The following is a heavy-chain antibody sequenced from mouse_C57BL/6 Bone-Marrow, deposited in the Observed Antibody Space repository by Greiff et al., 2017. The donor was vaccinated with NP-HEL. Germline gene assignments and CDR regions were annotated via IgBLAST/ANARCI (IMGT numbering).Heavy chain of an antibody. CDR1: GYSITSGYY. Sequence: EVKLQESGPGLVKPSQSLSLTCSVTGYSITSGYYWNWIRQFPGNKLEWMGYISYDGSNNYNPSLKNRISITRDTSKNQFFLKLNSVTTEDTATYYCARGGSYDYDGPRFEYWGQGTLVTVSA. V-gene: IGHV3-6*01. CDR3: ARGGSYDYDGPRFEY. D-gene: IGHD2-4*01. CDR2: ISYDGSN. J-gene: IGHJ3*01.